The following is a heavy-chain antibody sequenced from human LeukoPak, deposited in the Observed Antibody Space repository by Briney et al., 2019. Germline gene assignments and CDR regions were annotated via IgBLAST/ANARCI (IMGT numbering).Heavy chain of an antibody. D-gene: IGHD6-13*01. J-gene: IGHJ4*02. V-gene: IGHV3-30-3*01. CDR2: ISDDGSTQ. CDR3: ARAPIITAAGFFDY. Sequence: PGRSLRLSCAASGXTFSHYTMHWVRQAPGKGLEWVTFISDDGSTQYYADSVKGRFTISRDNSTNTLYLQMNSLRPEDTAVYYCARAPIITAAGFFDYWGQGTLVTVSS. CDR1: GXTFSHYT.